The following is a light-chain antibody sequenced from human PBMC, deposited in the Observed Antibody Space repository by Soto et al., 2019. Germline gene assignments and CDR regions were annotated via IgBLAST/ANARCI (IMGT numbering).Light chain of an antibody. CDR2: EAS. Sequence: DIQMTQSPSTLSESVGDRVTITCRASQSISGSLAWYQQKPGKAPKLLIYEASNLKSGVPSRFSGSGSGTEYTLTISSLQPDDSASYYCQQYSGYWTFGQGTRVEIK. J-gene: IGKJ1*01. CDR1: QSISGS. V-gene: IGKV1-5*03. CDR3: QQYSGYWT.